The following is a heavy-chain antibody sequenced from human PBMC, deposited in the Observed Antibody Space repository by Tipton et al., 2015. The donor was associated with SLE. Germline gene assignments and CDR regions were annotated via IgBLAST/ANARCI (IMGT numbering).Heavy chain of an antibody. CDR2: ISGSGTTT. J-gene: IGHJ4*02. D-gene: IGHD1-1*01. CDR1: GFTFSSYV. CDR3: AKRGANDYHYLDY. Sequence: SLRLSCAASGFTFSSYVLTWVRQAPGKGLEWVSLISGSGTTTYYADSVKGRFTMSRDNSKNTLYLQLNSLRAEDTAVYYCAKRGANDYHYLDYWGQGTLVTVSS. V-gene: IGHV3-23*01.